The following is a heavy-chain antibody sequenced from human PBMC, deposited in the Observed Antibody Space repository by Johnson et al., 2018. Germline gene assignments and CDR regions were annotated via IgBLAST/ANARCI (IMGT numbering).Heavy chain of an antibody. CDR3: AQLSGIAAAAHNEYFQH. CDR2: ISGSGGST. J-gene: IGHJ1*01. V-gene: IGHV3-23*04. CDR1: GFTFSSYA. Sequence: VQLVESGGGLVQPGGSLRLSCAASGFTFSSYAMSWVRQAPGKGLEWVSVISGSGGSTYYADSVKGRFIISRDNSKNTLYLQMNSLRAEATAVYYCAQLSGIAAAAHNEYFQHWGQGTLVTVSS. D-gene: IGHD6-13*01.